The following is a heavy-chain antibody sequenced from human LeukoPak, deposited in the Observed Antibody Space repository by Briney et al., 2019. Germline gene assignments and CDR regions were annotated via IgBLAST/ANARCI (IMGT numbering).Heavy chain of an antibody. CDR3: ARPANYLGYYFDY. D-gene: IGHD1-7*01. J-gene: IGHJ4*02. V-gene: IGHV4-59*08. Sequence: SETLSLTCTVSGGSISSDYWSWIRQPPGKGLEWIGYIYYSGSTNYNPSLKSRVTISVDTSKNQFSLKLSSVTAPDTAVYYCARPANYLGYYFDYWGQGTLVTVSS. CDR2: IYYSGST. CDR1: GGSISSDY.